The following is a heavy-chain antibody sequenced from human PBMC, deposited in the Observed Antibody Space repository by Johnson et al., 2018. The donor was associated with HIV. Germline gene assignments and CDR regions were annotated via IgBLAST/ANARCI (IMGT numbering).Heavy chain of an antibody. D-gene: IGHD3-10*01. CDR2: IPFSGSHT. Sequence: QVQLVESGGGVVQPGRSLRLSCAASGFTFSTYAMHWVRQAPGQWLSWVAVIPFSGSHTYYEYSVKGRFTISRDNSKTTLYLQMNRLRAEYTARYYCAGIRGRGVSQSRGFDIWGQGTMVTVSS. CDR3: AGIRGRGVSQSRGFDI. J-gene: IGHJ3*02. V-gene: IGHV3-30-3*01. CDR1: GFTFSTYA.